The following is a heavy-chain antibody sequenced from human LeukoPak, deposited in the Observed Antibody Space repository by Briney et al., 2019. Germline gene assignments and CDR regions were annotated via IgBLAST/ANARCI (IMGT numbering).Heavy chain of an antibody. V-gene: IGHV3-30-3*01. D-gene: IGHD3-10*01. Sequence: GGSLRLSCAASGFTFSSYAMHWVRQAPGKGLEWVAVISYDGSNKYYADSVKGRFTISRDNSKNTLYLQMNSLRAEDTAVYYCAKDIGMVRESEFDYWGQGTLVTVSS. CDR2: ISYDGSNK. J-gene: IGHJ4*02. CDR3: AKDIGMVRESEFDY. CDR1: GFTFSSYA.